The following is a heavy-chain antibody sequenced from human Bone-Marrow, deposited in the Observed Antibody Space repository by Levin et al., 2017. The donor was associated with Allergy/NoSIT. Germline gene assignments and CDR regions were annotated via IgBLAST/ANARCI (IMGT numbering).Heavy chain of an antibody. CDR1: GFTFDDYA. CDR3: AKEKLVSYYVFWSGYSGYGMDV. V-gene: IGHV3-9*01. Sequence: GGSLRLSCAASGFTFDDYAMHWVRQAPGKGLEWVSGISWNSGSIGYADSVKGRFTISRDNAKNSLYLQMNSLRAEDTALYYCAKEKLVSYYVFWSGYSGYGMDVWGQGTTVTVSS. D-gene: IGHD3-3*01. CDR2: ISWNSGSI. J-gene: IGHJ6*02.